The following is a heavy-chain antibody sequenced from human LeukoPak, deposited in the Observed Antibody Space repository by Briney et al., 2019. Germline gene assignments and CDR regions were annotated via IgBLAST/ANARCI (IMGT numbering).Heavy chain of an antibody. CDR1: GYTFTSYG. J-gene: IGHJ4*02. CDR3: ARAYYDSSGPLYYFDY. V-gene: IGHV1-18*01. CDR2: ISAYNGNT. D-gene: IGHD3-22*01. Sequence: ASVKVSCKASGYTFTSYGISWVRQAPGQGLEWMGWISAYNGNTNYAQKLQGRVTMTTDTSTSTAYMELRSLRPDDTAVYYCARAYYDSSGPLYYFDYWGQGTLVTVSS.